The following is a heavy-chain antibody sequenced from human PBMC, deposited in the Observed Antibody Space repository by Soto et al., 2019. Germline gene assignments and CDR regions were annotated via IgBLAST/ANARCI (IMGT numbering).Heavy chain of an antibody. D-gene: IGHD6-13*01. CDR2: ISGSGGST. CDR1: GFTFSSYA. V-gene: IGHV3-23*01. J-gene: IGHJ4*02. CDR3: ARRGSSSYFDY. Sequence: EVQLLESGGGLVQPGGSLRLSCAASGFTFSSYAMRWVRQAPRKGLEWVSAISGSGGSTYYADSVKGRFTISRDNSKNTLFLQMNSLRAEDTAVYYCARRGSSSYFDYWGQGTLVTVSS.